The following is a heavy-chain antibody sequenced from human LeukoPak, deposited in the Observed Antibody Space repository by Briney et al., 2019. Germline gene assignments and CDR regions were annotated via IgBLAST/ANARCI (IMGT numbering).Heavy chain of an antibody. V-gene: IGHV1-69*13. Sequence: SVKPSCKASRATFSSLAISWVRQAPGQGLEWMGGIIPIFGTANYAQKFQGRVTITADESTSTAYMELSSLRSEHTAVYYCAITGAYSSGWYRRYFDYWGQGTLVTVSS. CDR1: RATFSSLA. CDR2: IIPIFGTA. CDR3: AITGAYSSGWYRRYFDY. J-gene: IGHJ4*02. D-gene: IGHD6-19*01.